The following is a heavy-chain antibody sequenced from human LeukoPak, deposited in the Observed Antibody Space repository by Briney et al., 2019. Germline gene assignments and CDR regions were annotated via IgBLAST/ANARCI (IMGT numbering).Heavy chain of an antibody. D-gene: IGHD3-22*01. CDR3: ARVNRQVIVSWFDP. J-gene: IGHJ5*02. CDR1: GGSISSYY. Sequence: SETLSLTCTVSGGSISSYYWSWIRQPPGKGLEWIGYIYYSGSTYYNPSLKSRVTISVDTSKNQFSLKLSSVTAADTAVYYCARVNRQVIVSWFDPWGQGTLVTVSS. V-gene: IGHV4-59*06. CDR2: IYYSGST.